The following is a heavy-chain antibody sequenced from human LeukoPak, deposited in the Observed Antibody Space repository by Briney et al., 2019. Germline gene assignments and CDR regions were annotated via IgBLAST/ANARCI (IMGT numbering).Heavy chain of an antibody. V-gene: IGHV3-48*04. CDR2: ISSSSSTI. CDR3: ARDAVVVVPEGAFDI. CDR1: GFTFSSYG. D-gene: IGHD2-2*01. J-gene: IGHJ3*02. Sequence: PGGSLRLSCAASGFTFSSYGMTWVRQAPGKGLEWVSYISSSSSTIYYADSVKGRFTISRDNAKNSLYLQMNSLRAEDTAVYYCARDAVVVVPEGAFDIWGQGTMVTVSS.